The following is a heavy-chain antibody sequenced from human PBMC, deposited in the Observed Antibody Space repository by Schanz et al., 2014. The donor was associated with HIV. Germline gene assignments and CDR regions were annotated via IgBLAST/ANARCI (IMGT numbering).Heavy chain of an antibody. CDR3: ARRSLHFLQWLYDDVFDI. CDR1: GGTIRNLG. Sequence: QVQLVQSGAEVKKSGSSVKVSCKASGGTIRNLGITWVRQAPGQGPEWMEGIIPKFGIPNYAQKFQSRLIITVDESTSTAYMELSGLKSDDTAVYYCARRSLHFLQWLYDDVFDIWGQGTMVTVSS. V-gene: IGHV1-69*01. J-gene: IGHJ3*02. D-gene: IGHD3-3*01. CDR2: IIPKFGIP.